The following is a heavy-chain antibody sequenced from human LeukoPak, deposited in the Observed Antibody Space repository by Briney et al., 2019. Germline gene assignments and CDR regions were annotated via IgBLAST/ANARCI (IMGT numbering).Heavy chain of an antibody. CDR2: ISGSNDNT. Sequence: PGGSLRLSCAASGFTFSTYGISWVRQAPGKGLEWVSTISGSNDNTYYADSVKGRFTISRDISKNTLYLQMNSLRAEDTAVYYCAKDLQYNNWYFTYWGQGTLVTVSS. V-gene: IGHV3-23*01. D-gene: IGHD1-1*01. J-gene: IGHJ4*02. CDR1: GFTFSTYG. CDR3: AKDLQYNNWYFTY.